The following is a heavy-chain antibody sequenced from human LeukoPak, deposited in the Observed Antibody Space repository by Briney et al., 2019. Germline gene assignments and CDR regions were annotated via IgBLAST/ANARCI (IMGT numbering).Heavy chain of an antibody. D-gene: IGHD6-13*01. V-gene: IGHV3-23*01. J-gene: IGHJ5*01. Sequence: GGSLRLSCAASGFTFTNYGMSWVRQAPGKGLEWVSAISGSGTSTFYADSVKGRFTMSRDNSKNTLYLQMNSLRAEATAVYYCAKPLMISSWYGVWFDSWGQGNLVTVSS. CDR2: ISGSGTST. CDR1: GFTFTNYG. CDR3: AKPLMISSWYGVWFDS.